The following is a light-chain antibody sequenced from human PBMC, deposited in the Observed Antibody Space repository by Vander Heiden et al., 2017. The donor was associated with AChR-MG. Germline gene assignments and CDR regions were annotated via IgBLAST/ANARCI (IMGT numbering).Light chain of an antibody. CDR2: EDN. J-gene: IGLJ2*01. V-gene: IGLV6-57*02. CDR1: SGSIASNY. Sequence: NFMLTQPHSVSESPWTTVTISCTGSSGSIASNYVQWYQQRPGSAPTTVIYEDNQRPSGVPDRFSGSIDSSSNSASLTISGLKTEDEADYYCQSYDSSTQVFGGGTKLTVL. CDR3: QSYDSSTQV.